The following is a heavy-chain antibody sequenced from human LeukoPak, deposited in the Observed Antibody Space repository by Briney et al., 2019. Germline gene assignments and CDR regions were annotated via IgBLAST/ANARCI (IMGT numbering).Heavy chain of an antibody. J-gene: IGHJ5*02. Sequence: PSETLSLTCTFSGYSISSGYFWAWIRQPPGKGLEWIGSIYHSGSTYYNPSLTSRVTISVDTSKHQFSLKLNSVTAADTAIYYCARDKAFITMIVVAPFDPWGQGTLVTVSS. D-gene: IGHD3-22*01. V-gene: IGHV4-38-2*02. CDR1: GYSISSGYF. CDR2: IYHSGST. CDR3: ARDKAFITMIVVAPFDP.